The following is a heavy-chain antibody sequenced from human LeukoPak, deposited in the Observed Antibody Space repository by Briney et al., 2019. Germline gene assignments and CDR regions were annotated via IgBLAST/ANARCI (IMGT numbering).Heavy chain of an antibody. CDR2: IYYTGST. D-gene: IGHD1-26*01. J-gene: IGHJ4*02. V-gene: IGHV4-59*01. CDR3: AREANGGAALDY. CDR1: GGSISSYY. Sequence: SETLSLTCTVSGGSISSYYWSWIRQPPGKGLEWIGYIYYTGSTNYNPSLKSRVTISVDTSKNQFSLKLSSVTAADTAVYYCAREANGGAALDYWGQGTLVTVSS.